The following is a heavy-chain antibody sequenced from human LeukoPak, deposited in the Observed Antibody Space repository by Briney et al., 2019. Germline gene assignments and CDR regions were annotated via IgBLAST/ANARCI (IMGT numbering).Heavy chain of an antibody. D-gene: IGHD2-2*02. CDR1: GFTFSSYE. V-gene: IGHV3-48*03. Sequence: GGSLRLSCAASGFTFSSYEMNWVRQAPGKGLEWLSYINYNGESIYYADSVKGRFTVSRDNARGSLSLQMNSLRGEDTAVYYCARAGYTYTWPPSYYYGMDVWGQGTTVTASS. CDR2: INYNGESI. J-gene: IGHJ6*02. CDR3: ARAGYTYTWPPSYYYGMDV.